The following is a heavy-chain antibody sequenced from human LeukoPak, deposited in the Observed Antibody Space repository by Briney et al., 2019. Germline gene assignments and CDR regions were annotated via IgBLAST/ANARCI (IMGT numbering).Heavy chain of an antibody. D-gene: IGHD1-26*01. CDR3: ARQPSGTLAY. CDR2: ITTSTRTS. CDR1: GLTFSDYR. V-gene: IGHV3-48*01. J-gene: IGHJ4*02. Sequence: PGGALRLSCAASGLTFSDYRMNWVGEAPGKGGDWVSYITTSTRTSSYAASVTGPFTISRDNAKTSLYLQMNSLRAEDTAVYYCARQPSGTLAYWGQGTLVTVSS.